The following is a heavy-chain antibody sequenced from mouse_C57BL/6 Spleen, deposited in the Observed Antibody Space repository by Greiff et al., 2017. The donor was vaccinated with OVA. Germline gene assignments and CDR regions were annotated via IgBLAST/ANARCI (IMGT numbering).Heavy chain of an antibody. D-gene: IGHD2-5*01. CDR3: ARDGYSNFFDY. CDR2: IYPGDGDT. V-gene: IGHV1-80*01. CDR1: GYAFSSYW. J-gene: IGHJ2*01. Sequence: VQLQQSGAELVKPGASVKISCKASGYAFSSYWMNWVKQRPGKGLAWIGQIYPGDGDTNYNGKFKGKATLTADKSSSTAYMQLSSLTSEDSAVYFCARDGYSNFFDYWGQGTTLTVSS.